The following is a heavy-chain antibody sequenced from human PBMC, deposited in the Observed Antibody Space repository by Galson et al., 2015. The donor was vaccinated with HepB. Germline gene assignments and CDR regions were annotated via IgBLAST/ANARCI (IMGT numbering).Heavy chain of an antibody. CDR1: GYTFTSHG. CDR3: ARARYSSSPPDY. CDR2: ISAYNGNT. J-gene: IGHJ4*02. D-gene: IGHD6-19*01. V-gene: IGHV1-18*01. Sequence: SCKASGYTFTSHGISWVRQAPGQGLEWMGWISAYNGNTNYAQKAQGRVTMTTDTSTSTAYMELTSLRSDDTAVYYCARARYSSSPPDYWGQGTLVTVSS.